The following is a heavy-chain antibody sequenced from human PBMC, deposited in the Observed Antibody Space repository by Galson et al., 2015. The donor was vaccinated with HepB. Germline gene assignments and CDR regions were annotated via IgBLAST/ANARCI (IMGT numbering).Heavy chain of an antibody. CDR1: GYTFTSYA. D-gene: IGHD2-21*01. J-gene: IGHJ4*02. CDR3: AKDGPPSFIPHFFDS. CDR2: INAGNGNT. Sequence: SVKVSCKASGYTFTSYAMHWVRQAPGQRLEWMGWINAGNGNTKYSQKFQGRVTITRDTSASTAYMELNRLRAEDTAVYYCAKDGPPSFIPHFFDSWGQGTLVTVSS. V-gene: IGHV1-3*01.